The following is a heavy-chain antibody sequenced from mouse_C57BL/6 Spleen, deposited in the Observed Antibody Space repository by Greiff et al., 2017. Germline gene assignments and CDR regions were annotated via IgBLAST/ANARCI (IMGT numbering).Heavy chain of an antibody. CDR1: GYTFTSYT. CDR3: ARGVYSNYFDY. CDR2: INPSSGYT. Sequence: VQLQQSGAELARPGASVKMSCKASGYTFTSYTMHWVKQRPGQGLGWIGYINPSSGYTKYNQKFKDKATLTADKSSSTAYMQLSSLTSEDSAVYYCARGVYSNYFDYWGQGTTLTVSS. V-gene: IGHV1-4*01. D-gene: IGHD2-5*01. J-gene: IGHJ2*01.